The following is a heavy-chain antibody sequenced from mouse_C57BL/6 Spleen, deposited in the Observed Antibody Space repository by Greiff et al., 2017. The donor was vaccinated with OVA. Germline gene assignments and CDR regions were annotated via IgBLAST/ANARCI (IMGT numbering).Heavy chain of an antibody. D-gene: IGHD4-1*02. CDR2: FYPGRGSI. V-gene: IGHV1-62-2*01. CDR1: GYTFTEYT. J-gene: IGHJ4*01. CDR3: ERHATGTGTMDY. Sequence: VLLVESGAELVKPGASVTLSCKASGYTFTEYTIHWVKQRSGQGLEWIGWFYPGRGSIEYNEKFKDKATLTADKSSSTVYMELSRLTSEDSAIYFCERHATGTGTMDYWGQGTSVTVSS.